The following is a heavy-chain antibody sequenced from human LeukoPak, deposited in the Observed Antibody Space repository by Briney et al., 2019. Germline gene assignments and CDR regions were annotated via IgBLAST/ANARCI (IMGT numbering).Heavy chain of an antibody. CDR1: GFSFSSYA. D-gene: IGHD3-10*01. CDR3: AKGYYGSGSYSGTTIDY. CDR2: ISGSGGNT. V-gene: IGHV3-23*01. J-gene: IGHJ4*02. Sequence: GGSLRLSCAASGFSFSSYAMNWVRQAPGKGLEWVSGISGSGGNTYYADSVQGRFTISRDNSKNTLYLQMNSLSAEDTALYYCAKGYYGSGSYSGTTIDYWGQGTLVTVSS.